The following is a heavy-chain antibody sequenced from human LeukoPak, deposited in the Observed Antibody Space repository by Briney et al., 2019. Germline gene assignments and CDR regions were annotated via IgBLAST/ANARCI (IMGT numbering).Heavy chain of an antibody. Sequence: PSETLSLTCAVYGGSFSGYYWSWIRQPPGKGLEWIGEINHSGSTNYNPSLKSRVTISVDTSKNQFSLKLSSVTAADTAVYYCARRSGYSYGYATDYWGQGTLVTVSS. CDR2: INHSGST. V-gene: IGHV4-34*01. CDR3: ARRSGYSYGYATDY. D-gene: IGHD5-18*01. CDR1: GGSFSGYY. J-gene: IGHJ4*02.